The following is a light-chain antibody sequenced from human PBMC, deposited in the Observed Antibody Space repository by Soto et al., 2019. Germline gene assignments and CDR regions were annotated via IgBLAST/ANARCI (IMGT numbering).Light chain of an antibody. Sequence: DIQMTQSPSSLSASVGDRVTITCRASQSISNFLKWYQQKPGKAPKLLIYAASSLQSGVPARFSGSGSGTDFTLTISSLQPEDFATYYCQQSYSTRLTFGGGTKVEIK. J-gene: IGKJ4*01. CDR1: QSISNF. CDR2: AAS. CDR3: QQSYSTRLT. V-gene: IGKV1-39*01.